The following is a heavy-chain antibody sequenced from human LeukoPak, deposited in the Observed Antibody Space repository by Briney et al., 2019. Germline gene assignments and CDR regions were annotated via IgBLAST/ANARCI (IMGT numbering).Heavy chain of an antibody. D-gene: IGHD2-21*02. CDR3: AKVFCGGDCHVDF. J-gene: IGHJ4*02. Sequence: SETLSLTCTVSGGSISSGDYYWSWIRQPPGKGLGWVGYIYYSGSTYYNPSLKSRVTISVDTSKNQFSLKLSSVTAADTAVYYCAKVFCGGDCHVDFWGRGTLVTVSS. CDR1: GGSISSGDYY. V-gene: IGHV4-30-4*08. CDR2: IYYSGST.